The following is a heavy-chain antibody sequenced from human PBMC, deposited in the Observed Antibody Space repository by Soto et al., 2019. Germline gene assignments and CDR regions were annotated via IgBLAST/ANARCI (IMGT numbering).Heavy chain of an antibody. D-gene: IGHD2-2*01. Sequence: EVQLVQSGAEVTKPGESLKISCKTSGFSFTSYWIGWVRQMPGKGLEWMGMIYPGDSDTRYSPSFQGQVTISVDKSINTAYLQWNSLKASDTAIYYRARGYCDTTTCSTFARWGQGTLVTVSS. CDR1: GFSFTSYW. CDR2: IYPGDSDT. V-gene: IGHV5-51*03. J-gene: IGHJ5*02. CDR3: ARGYCDTTTCSTFAR.